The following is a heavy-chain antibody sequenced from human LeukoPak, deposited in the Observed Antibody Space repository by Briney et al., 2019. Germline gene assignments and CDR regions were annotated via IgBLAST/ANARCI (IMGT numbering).Heavy chain of an antibody. Sequence: ASVNVSCKASGGTFSSYAISWVRQAPGQGLEWMGGIIPIFGTANYAQKFQGRVTITTDESTSTAYMELSSLRSEDTAVYYCASTTDSSGYYPVDYWGQGTLVTVSS. V-gene: IGHV1-69*05. J-gene: IGHJ4*02. D-gene: IGHD3-22*01. CDR1: GGTFSSYA. CDR3: ASTTDSSGYYPVDY. CDR2: IIPIFGTA.